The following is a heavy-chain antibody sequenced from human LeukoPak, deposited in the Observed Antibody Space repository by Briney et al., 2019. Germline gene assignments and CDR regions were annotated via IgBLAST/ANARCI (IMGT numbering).Heavy chain of an antibody. CDR1: GFTFSDYY. Sequence: GGSLRLSCAASGFTFSDYYMSWIRQAPGKGLEWISYITDSSYTDYADSVQGRFTTSRDNAQNSLYLQMNSLRAEDTAVYYCARTSGSYSFDYWGQGTLVTVSS. J-gene: IGHJ4*02. D-gene: IGHD1-26*01. V-gene: IGHV3-11*06. CDR3: ARTSGSYSFDY. CDR2: ITDSSYT.